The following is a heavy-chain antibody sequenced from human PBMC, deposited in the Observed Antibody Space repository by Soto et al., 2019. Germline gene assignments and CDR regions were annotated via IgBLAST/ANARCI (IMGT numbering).Heavy chain of an antibody. J-gene: IGHJ6*02. CDR1: GGSISSGGYY. V-gene: IGHV4-39*07. CDR2: INHSGST. CDR3: ARDIMGTNYYYYGMDV. Sequence: ETLSLTCTVSGGSISSGGYYWSWIRQPPGKGLEWIGEINHSGSTNYNPSLKSRVTISVDTSKNQFSLKLSSVTAADTAVYYCARDIMGTNYYYYGMDVWGQGTTVTVSS. D-gene: IGHD2-8*01.